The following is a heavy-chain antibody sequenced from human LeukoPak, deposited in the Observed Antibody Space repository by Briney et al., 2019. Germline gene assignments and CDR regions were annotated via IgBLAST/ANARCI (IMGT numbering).Heavy chain of an antibody. CDR1: GFTFSSYG. Sequence: PGGSLRLSCAASGFTFSSYGMHWVRQAPGKGLEWVAVISYDGSNKYYADSVKGRFTISRDNSKNTLYLQMNSLRAEDTAVYYCASEGAVIFAYWGQGTLVTVSS. J-gene: IGHJ4*02. CDR3: ASEGAVIFAY. D-gene: IGHD1-26*01. CDR2: ISYDGSNK. V-gene: IGHV3-30*03.